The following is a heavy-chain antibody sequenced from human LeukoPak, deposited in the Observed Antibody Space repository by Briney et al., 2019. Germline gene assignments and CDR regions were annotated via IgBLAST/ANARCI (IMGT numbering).Heavy chain of an antibody. V-gene: IGHV3-15*01. D-gene: IGHD1-26*01. CDR2: IKSKTDGGTT. CDR3: TTDFGELPLDY. CDR1: GFTFSNAW. J-gene: IGHJ4*02. Sequence: GGSLRLSCAASGFTFSNAWMSWVRQVPGKGLEWVGRIKSKTDGGTTDYAAPVKGRFTISRDDSKNTLYLQMNSLKTEDTAVYYCTTDFGELPLDYWGQGTLVTVSS.